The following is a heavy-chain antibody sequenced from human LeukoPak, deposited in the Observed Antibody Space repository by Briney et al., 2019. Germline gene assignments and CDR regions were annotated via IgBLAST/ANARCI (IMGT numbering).Heavy chain of an antibody. D-gene: IGHD3-10*01. CDR3: ASIGFENWFDP. CDR2: ISSSSSYI. V-gene: IGHV3-21*01. CDR1: GFTFSSYG. J-gene: IGHJ5*02. Sequence: GGTLRLSCAASGFTFSSYGMSWVRQAPGKGLEWVSSISSSSSYIYYADSVKGRFTISRDNAKNSLYLQMNSLRAEDTAVYYCASIGFENWFDPWGQGTLVTVSS.